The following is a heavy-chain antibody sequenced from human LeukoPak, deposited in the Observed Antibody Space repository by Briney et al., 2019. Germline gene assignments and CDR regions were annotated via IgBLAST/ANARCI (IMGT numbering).Heavy chain of an antibody. Sequence: PGESLKISCKGSGYSFTSYWISWVRQIPGKGLEWMGRIDPSDSYTNYSPSFQGHVTISADKSISTAYLQWSSLKASDTAMYYCARYDSSGYYADYWGQGTLVTVSS. J-gene: IGHJ4*02. CDR2: IDPSDSYT. CDR3: ARYDSSGYYADY. V-gene: IGHV5-10-1*01. CDR1: GYSFTSYW. D-gene: IGHD3-22*01.